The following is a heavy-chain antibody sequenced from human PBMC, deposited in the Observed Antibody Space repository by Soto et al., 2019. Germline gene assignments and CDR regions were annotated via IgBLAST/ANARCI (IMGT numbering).Heavy chain of an antibody. CDR1: GFTLSDHY. D-gene: IGHD2-21*02. J-gene: IGHJ4*02. CDR3: ARFSDCGGDCPYDY. Sequence: EVQLVESGGGLVQPGGSLRLSCAGSGFTLSDHYIDWVRQAPGKGLEWVGRSRDKAQGYSTAYAASVKGRFTTSRDESKNSVYLQMNSLRVEDTAVYSCARFSDCGGDCPYDYWGQGTLVTVSS. CDR2: SRDKAQGYST. V-gene: IGHV3-72*01.